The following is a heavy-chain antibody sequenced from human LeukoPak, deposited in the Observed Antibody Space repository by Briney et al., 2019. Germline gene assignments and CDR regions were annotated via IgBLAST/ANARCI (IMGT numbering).Heavy chain of an antibody. J-gene: IGHJ3*02. D-gene: IGHD4-17*01. CDR3: ARIDYGDYKHDAFDI. Sequence: GGSLRLSCAASGFTFSSYEMNWVRQAPGKGLEWVSYISSSGSTIYYADSVKGRFTISRDNVKNSLYLQMNSLRAEDTAVYYCARIDYGDYKHDAFDIWGQGTMVTVSS. CDR1: GFTFSSYE. V-gene: IGHV3-48*03. CDR2: ISSSGSTI.